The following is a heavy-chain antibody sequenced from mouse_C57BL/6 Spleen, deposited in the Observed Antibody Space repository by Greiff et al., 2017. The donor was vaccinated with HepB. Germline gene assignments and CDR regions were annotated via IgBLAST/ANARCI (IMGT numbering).Heavy chain of an antibody. CDR1: GFTFTDYY. D-gene: IGHD3-3*01. V-gene: IGHV7-3*01. Sequence: EVMLVESGGGLVQPGGSLSLSCAASGFTFTDYYMSWVRQPPGKALEWLGFIRNKANGYTTEYSASVKGRFTISRDNSQSILYLQMNALRAADSATYYCASYFPRALDYWGQGTTLTVSS. CDR2: IRNKANGYTT. J-gene: IGHJ2*01. CDR3: ASYFPRALDY.